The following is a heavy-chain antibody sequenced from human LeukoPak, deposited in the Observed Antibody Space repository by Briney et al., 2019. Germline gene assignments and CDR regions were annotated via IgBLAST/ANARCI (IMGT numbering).Heavy chain of an antibody. CDR2: IYYSGST. Sequence: SETLSLTCTVSGGSISSYYWSWIRQPPGKGLEWIGYIYYSGSTNYNPSLRSRVTISVDTSKNQFSLKLNSVTAADTAVYYCARVSGYDWESFYDYWGQGTLVTVSS. CDR3: ARVSGYDWESFYDY. D-gene: IGHD5-12*01. CDR1: GGSISSYY. J-gene: IGHJ4*02. V-gene: IGHV4-59*01.